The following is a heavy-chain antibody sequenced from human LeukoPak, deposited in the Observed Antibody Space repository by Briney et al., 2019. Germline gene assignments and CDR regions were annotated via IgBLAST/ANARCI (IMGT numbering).Heavy chain of an antibody. Sequence: GRSLRLSCAASGFTFSSYGMHWVRQAPGKGLEWVAVISYDGSNKYYADSVKGRFTISRDNSKNTLYLQMNSLGAEDTAVYYCAKDTATRSWPYYYYGMDVWGKGTTVTVSS. CDR2: ISYDGSNK. CDR3: AKDTATRSWPYYYYGMDV. CDR1: GFTFSSYG. J-gene: IGHJ6*04. D-gene: IGHD6-13*01. V-gene: IGHV3-30*18.